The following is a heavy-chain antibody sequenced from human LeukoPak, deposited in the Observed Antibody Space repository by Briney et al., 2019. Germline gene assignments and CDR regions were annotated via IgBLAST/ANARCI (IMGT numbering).Heavy chain of an antibody. Sequence: PSETLSLTCTVSGGSISSYYWNWIRQPPGKGLEWIGYIYYSGSTYYNPSLKSRVTISVDTSKNQFSLKLSSVTAADTAVYYCASLSTGTSYDYWGQGTLVTVSS. J-gene: IGHJ4*02. V-gene: IGHV4-59*06. CDR3: ASLSTGTSYDY. CDR1: GGSISSYY. D-gene: IGHD1-1*01. CDR2: IYYSGST.